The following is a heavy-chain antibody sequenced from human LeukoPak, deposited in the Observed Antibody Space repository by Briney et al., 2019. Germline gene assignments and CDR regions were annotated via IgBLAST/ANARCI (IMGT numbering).Heavy chain of an antibody. J-gene: IGHJ1*01. Sequence: GGSLRLSCAASGFIFPNDWIDWVRQAPGKGLEWVGRIKKYNHGRTADYAAPVRGTFTISRNESGNTMGLQKDSLKTVDTAVYYCVTDGGQLPYYFTYWGQGTLVTVSS. CDR2: IKKYNHGRTA. V-gene: IGHV3-15*01. CDR1: GFIFPNDW. CDR3: VTDGGQLPYYFTY. D-gene: IGHD3/OR15-3a*01.